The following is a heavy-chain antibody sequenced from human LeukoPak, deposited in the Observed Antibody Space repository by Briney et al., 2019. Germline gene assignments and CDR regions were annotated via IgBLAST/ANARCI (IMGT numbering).Heavy chain of an antibody. J-gene: IGHJ4*02. V-gene: IGHV5-51*03. CDR2: IYPGDSDT. CDR1: GYSFTSYW. D-gene: IGHD3-22*01. Sequence: GESLKISCKGSGYSFTSYWIGWVRQMPGKGLEWMGIIYPGDSDTRYSPSFQGQVTISADKSISTAYLQWSSLKASDTAMYYCVRSGYYYDSSGYYFDYWGQGTLVTVSS. CDR3: VRSGYYYDSSGYYFDY.